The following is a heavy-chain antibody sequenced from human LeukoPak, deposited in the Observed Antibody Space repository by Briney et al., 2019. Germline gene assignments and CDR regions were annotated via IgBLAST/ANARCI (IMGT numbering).Heavy chain of an antibody. J-gene: IGHJ3*02. CDR1: GCTFSSYE. CDR3: ARSIHYDAFDI. Sequence: PGGSLRLSCAASGCTFSSYEMNWVRQAPGKGLEWVSYISTSVLTTYHADSVKGRFTISRDNAKNSLYLQMNSLRVEDTAVYYCARSIHYDAFDIWGRGTMVTVSS. V-gene: IGHV3-48*03. CDR2: ISTSVLTT.